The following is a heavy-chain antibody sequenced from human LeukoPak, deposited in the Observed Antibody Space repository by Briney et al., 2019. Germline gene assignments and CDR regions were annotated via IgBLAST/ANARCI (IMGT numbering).Heavy chain of an antibody. D-gene: IGHD1-26*01. CDR1: GFTFSSYA. CDR3: AKDVGKWESLHFFDY. Sequence: QPGGSLRLSCAASGFTFSSYAMSWVRQAPGKGLEWVSAISGSGGSTYYADSVKGRFTISRDDSRNTLYLQMNSLRGDDTAVYYCAKDVGKWESLHFFDYWGQGTLVTVSS. CDR2: ISGSGGST. J-gene: IGHJ4*02. V-gene: IGHV3-23*01.